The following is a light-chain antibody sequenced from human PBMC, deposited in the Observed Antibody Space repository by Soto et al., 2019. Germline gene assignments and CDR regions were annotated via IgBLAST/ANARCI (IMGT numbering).Light chain of an antibody. Sequence: QSSLTQPASVSGSPGQSITISCTGTSSDVGRSNHVFWYQQHPGKAPKLIIYEVSSRPSGVSNRFSGSKSGNTASLTISGLQAEDEADYYCSAHTHGALVFGGGTKLTVL. J-gene: IGLJ2*01. V-gene: IGLV2-14*01. CDR2: EVS. CDR1: SSDVGRSNH. CDR3: SAHTHGALV.